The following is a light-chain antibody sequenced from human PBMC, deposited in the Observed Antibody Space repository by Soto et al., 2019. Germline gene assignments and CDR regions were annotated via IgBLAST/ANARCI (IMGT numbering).Light chain of an antibody. CDR2: AAS. V-gene: IGKV1-39*01. CDR3: QHTYNTPWT. Sequence: DIHMTQSPSSLSASVGDSVTITCRASQMINNYLSWYQQKPGEAPKVLIYAASSLQGGVPSRFSGSGSETDFTLTISSLQPEDFATYYCQHTYNTPWTFGQGTKVEIK. CDR1: QMINNY. J-gene: IGKJ1*01.